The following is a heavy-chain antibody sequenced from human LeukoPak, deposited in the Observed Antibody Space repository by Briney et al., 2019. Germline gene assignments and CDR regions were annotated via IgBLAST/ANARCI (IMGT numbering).Heavy chain of an antibody. Sequence: ASVKVSCKASGYTFTSYYMHWVRQAPGQGLEWMGRINPNSGGTNYAQKFQGRVTMTRDTSTSTAYMELRSLRSDDTAVYYCARDGPGGYSGSYSPYFDYWGQGTLVTVSS. CDR3: ARDGPGGYSGSYSPYFDY. V-gene: IGHV1-2*06. J-gene: IGHJ4*02. D-gene: IGHD1-26*01. CDR1: GYTFTSYY. CDR2: INPNSGGT.